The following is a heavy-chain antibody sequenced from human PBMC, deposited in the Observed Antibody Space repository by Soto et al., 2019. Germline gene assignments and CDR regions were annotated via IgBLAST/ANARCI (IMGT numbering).Heavy chain of an antibody. V-gene: IGHV3-23*01. CDR2: ISGSGGST. D-gene: IGHD6-13*01. CDR1: GFTFSSYA. J-gene: IGHJ5*02. CDR3: AKVIAADGTGYWFDP. Sequence: EVQLLESGGGLVQPGGSLRLSCAASGFTFSSYAMSWVRQAPGKGLEWVSAISGSGGSTYYADSVKGRFTISRDNSKNTLYLQMNSLRAEDTAGYYCAKVIAADGTGYWFDPWGQGTLVTVSS.